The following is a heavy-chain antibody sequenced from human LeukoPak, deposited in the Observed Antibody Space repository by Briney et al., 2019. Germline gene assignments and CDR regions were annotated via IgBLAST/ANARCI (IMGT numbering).Heavy chain of an antibody. V-gene: IGHV1-2*04. D-gene: IGHD6-13*01. CDR3: ARGIAAAGDYYYGMDV. J-gene: IGHJ6*02. CDR2: INPNSGGA. CDR1: GYTFTGYY. Sequence: ASVKVSCKASGYTFTGYYMHWVRQAPGQGLEWMGWINPNSGGANCAQKFQGWVTMTRDTSISTAYMEVSRLRSDDTAVYYCARGIAAAGDYYYGMDVWGQGTTVTVSS.